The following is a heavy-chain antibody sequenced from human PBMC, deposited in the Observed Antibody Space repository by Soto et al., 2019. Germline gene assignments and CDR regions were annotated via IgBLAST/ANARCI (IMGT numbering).Heavy chain of an antibody. CDR1: GGSISSSSYY. V-gene: IGHV4-39*01. D-gene: IGHD2-2*02. J-gene: IGHJ6*02. CDR2: IYYSGST. CDR3: ASGGVPAAISSAGRYYYGMDV. Sequence: PSETLSLTCTVSGGSISSSSYYWGWIRQPPGKGLEWIGSIYYSGSTYYNPSLKSRVTISVDTSKNQFSLKLSSVIAADTAVYYCASGGVPAAISSAGRYYYGMDVWGQGTTVTVSS.